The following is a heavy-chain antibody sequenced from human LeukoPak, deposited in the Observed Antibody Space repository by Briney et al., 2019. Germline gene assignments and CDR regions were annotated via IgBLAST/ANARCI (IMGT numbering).Heavy chain of an antibody. D-gene: IGHD2-15*01. Sequence: KPSETLSLTCTVSGASTSAYYWSWIRQPPGKGLEWIGYSYSGGNANYNPSLKTRVTISIDTSENQFSLRLTSVTAADTAVYFCAHSKRDCCYYINASAVWGQGTLVTISS. CDR1: GASTSAYY. CDR2: SYSGGNA. V-gene: IGHV4-59*01. J-gene: IGHJ3*01. CDR3: AHSKRDCCYYINASAV.